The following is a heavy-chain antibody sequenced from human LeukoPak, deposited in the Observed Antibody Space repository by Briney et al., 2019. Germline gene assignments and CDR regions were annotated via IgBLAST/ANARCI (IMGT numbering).Heavy chain of an antibody. J-gene: IGHJ2*01. CDR1: GFTFSSYW. CDR3: ASSSSSWYWHFDL. V-gene: IGHV3-7*01. D-gene: IGHD6-13*01. Sequence: QAGGSLRLSCAASGFTFSSYWMSWVRQAPGKGLEWVANIKQDGSEKYYVDSVKGRFTISRDNAKNSLYLQMNSLRAEDTAVYYCASSSSSWYWHFDLWGRGTLVTVSS. CDR2: IKQDGSEK.